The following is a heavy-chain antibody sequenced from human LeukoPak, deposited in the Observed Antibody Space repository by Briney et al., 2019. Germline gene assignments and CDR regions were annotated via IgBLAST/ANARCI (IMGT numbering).Heavy chain of an antibody. Sequence: PGGSLRLSCAASGFIFVSYAMSWVRQAPGKGLEWVSVISGSGSTYYADSVKGRFTISRDNSKNTLYLQMNSLRAEDTAVYYCAKDITVTSYYLDYWGQGTLVTVSS. J-gene: IGHJ4*02. V-gene: IGHV3-23*01. CDR3: AKDITVTSYYLDY. CDR1: GFIFVSYA. D-gene: IGHD4-17*01. CDR2: ISGSGST.